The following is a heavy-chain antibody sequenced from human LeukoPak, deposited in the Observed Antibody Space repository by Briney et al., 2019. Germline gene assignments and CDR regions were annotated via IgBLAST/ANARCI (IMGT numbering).Heavy chain of an antibody. V-gene: IGHV3-30*18. CDR1: GFTFSNYA. Sequence: PGGSLRLSCAASGFTFSNYAMHWVRQAPGKGLEWVAVISYDGSNKYYADSVKGRFTISRDNSKNTLYLQMNSLRADDTAMYYCAKVIVGWLLDYWGQGTLVPVSS. D-gene: IGHD3-16*02. J-gene: IGHJ4*02. CDR3: AKVIVGWLLDY. CDR2: ISYDGSNK.